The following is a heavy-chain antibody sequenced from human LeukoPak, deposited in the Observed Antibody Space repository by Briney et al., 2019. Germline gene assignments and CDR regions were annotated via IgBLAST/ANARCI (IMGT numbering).Heavy chain of an antibody. J-gene: IGHJ4*02. D-gene: IGHD5-24*01. CDR2: INTDGSST. V-gene: IGHV3-74*01. CDR1: GFTFGSYW. CDR3: ARDFDDGYNYPTPDY. Sequence: GGSLRLSCAASGFTFGSYWMHWVRQAPGKGLVWVSLINTDGSSTSYADSVKGRFTISRDNAKNTLYLQMNSLRAEDTAVYYCARDFDDGYNYPTPDYWGQGTLVTVSS.